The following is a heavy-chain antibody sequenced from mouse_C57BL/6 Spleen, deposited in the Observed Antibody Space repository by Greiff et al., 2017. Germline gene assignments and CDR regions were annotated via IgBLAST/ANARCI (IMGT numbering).Heavy chain of an antibody. CDR1: GYAFTNYL. CDR2: INPGSGGT. Sequence: QVHVKQSGAELVRPGTSVKVSCKASGYAFTNYLIEWVKQRPGQGLEWIGVINPGSGGTNYNEKFKGKATLTADKSSSTAYMQLSSLPSEDSAVYFCARSGYYRDYYAMDYWGQGTSVTVSS. D-gene: IGHD2-3*01. CDR3: ARSGYYRDYYAMDY. J-gene: IGHJ4*01. V-gene: IGHV1-54*01.